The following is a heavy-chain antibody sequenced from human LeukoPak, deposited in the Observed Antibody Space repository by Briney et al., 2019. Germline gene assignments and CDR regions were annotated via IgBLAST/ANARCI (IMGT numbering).Heavy chain of an antibody. J-gene: IGHJ3*01. Sequence: GGSLRLSCAASGFTLNNCFMRWVRQTPGKGLELVSAITPSGAYTNYADSVRGRFTISRDDSKNTLYLQMNGLGAEDTGTYYCARGISSRGAFDVWGQGTLVTVSS. CDR2: ITPSGAYT. CDR3: ARGISSRGAFDV. V-gene: IGHV3-23*01. D-gene: IGHD3-3*02. CDR1: GFTLNNCF.